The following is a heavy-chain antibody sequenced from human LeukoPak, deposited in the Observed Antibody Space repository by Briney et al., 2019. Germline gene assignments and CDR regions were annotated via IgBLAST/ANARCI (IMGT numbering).Heavy chain of an antibody. Sequence: ASVKVSCKASGYTFTSYGISWVRQAPGQGLEWMGWISAYNGNTNYAQKLQGRVTMTTDTSTSTAYMQLRSLRSDDTAVYYCARPYYYDSSVYSAFDIWGQGTMVSVSS. J-gene: IGHJ3*02. D-gene: IGHD3-22*01. CDR2: ISAYNGNT. V-gene: IGHV1-18*01. CDR3: ARPYYYDSSVYSAFDI. CDR1: GYTFTSYG.